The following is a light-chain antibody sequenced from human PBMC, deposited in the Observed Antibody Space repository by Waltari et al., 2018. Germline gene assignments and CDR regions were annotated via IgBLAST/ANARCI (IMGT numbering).Light chain of an antibody. CDR3: LQRSNWPPVYS. Sequence: EIVLTQSPATLSLSPGERATLSCRASQSVSSYLAWYQQKPGQATRLLIYDAANRATGIPARFSGSGSGTDFTLTISSLEPEDFAVYYWLQRSNWPPVYSFGQGTKLEIK. CDR1: QSVSSY. J-gene: IGKJ2*03. CDR2: DAA. V-gene: IGKV3-11*01.